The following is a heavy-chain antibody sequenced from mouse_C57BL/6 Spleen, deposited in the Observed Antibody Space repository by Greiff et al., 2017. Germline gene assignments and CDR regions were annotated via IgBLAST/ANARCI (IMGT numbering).Heavy chain of an antibody. J-gene: IGHJ4*01. CDR3: VRHEGGLWDGAMDY. Sequence: EVMLVESGGGLVQPKGSLKLSCAASGFSFNTYAMNWVRQAPGKGLEWVARIRSKSNNYATYYADSVKDRFTISRDDSESMLYLQMNNLKTEDTAMYYCVRHEGGLWDGAMDYWGQGTSVTVSS. CDR2: IRSKSNNYAT. CDR1: GFSFNTYA. V-gene: IGHV10-1*01. D-gene: IGHD4-1*01.